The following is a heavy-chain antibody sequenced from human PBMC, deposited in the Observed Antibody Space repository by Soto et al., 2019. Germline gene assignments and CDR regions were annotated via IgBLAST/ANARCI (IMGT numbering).Heavy chain of an antibody. CDR3: AAGGSQGKFDP. Sequence: QMQLVQSGPEVKNPGTSVKVSCKPSGFTFTSSAVRWVGQARGQRLEWIGWIVVGSGNTNYAQKFQERVTITRDMSTSTAYMELSSLRSEDTAVYYCAAGGSQGKFDPWGQGTLVTVSS. CDR1: GFTFTSSA. CDR2: IVVGSGNT. D-gene: IGHD1-26*01. J-gene: IGHJ5*02. V-gene: IGHV1-58*01.